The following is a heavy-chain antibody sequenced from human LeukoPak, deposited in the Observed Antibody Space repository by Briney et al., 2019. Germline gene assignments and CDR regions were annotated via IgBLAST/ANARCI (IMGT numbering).Heavy chain of an antibody. CDR1: GYTFTSYG. J-gene: IGHJ4*02. V-gene: IGHV1-18*01. D-gene: IGHD3-22*01. CDR3: ARAHLYYYDSSGQYYFDY. CDR2: ISAYNGNT. Sequence: ASVKVSCKASGYTFTSYGISWVRQAPGQGLEWMGWISAYNGNTNYAQKLQGRVTMTTDTSTSTAYMELRSLRSDDTAVYYCARAHLYYYDSSGQYYFDYWGQGTLVTVSS.